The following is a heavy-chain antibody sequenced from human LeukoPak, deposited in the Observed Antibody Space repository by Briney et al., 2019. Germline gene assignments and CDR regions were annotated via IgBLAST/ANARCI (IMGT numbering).Heavy chain of an antibody. CDR2: FDPEDGET. CDR3: ATFSLYSSSWYKPSFDY. V-gene: IGHV1-24*01. D-gene: IGHD6-13*01. Sequence: GASVKVSCKVSGYTLTELSMHWVRQAPGKGLEWMGGFDPEDGETIYAQKFQGRVTMTEDTSTDTAYMELSSLRSEDTAVYYCATFSLYSSSWYKPSFDYWGQGTLVTVSS. CDR1: GYTLTELS. J-gene: IGHJ4*02.